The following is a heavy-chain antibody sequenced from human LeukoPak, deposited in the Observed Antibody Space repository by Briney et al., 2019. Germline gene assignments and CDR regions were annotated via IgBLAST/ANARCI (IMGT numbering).Heavy chain of an antibody. V-gene: IGHV3-66*02. CDR1: GFSVSGNY. CDR2: IFSGGSA. D-gene: IGHD3-22*01. Sequence: PGGSLRLSCAASGFSVSGNYMSWVRQAPGKGLEWVSVIFSGGSAYDVDSVKGRFTISRDNSKNTLYLQMNSLRVEDTAVYYCASFLGGYSSFHWGQGTLVAVSS. J-gene: IGHJ4*02. CDR3: ASFLGGYSSFH.